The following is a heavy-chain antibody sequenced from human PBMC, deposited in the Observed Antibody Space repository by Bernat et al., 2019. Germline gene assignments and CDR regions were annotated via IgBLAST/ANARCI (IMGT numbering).Heavy chain of an antibody. CDR2: ISSSSSYT. CDR1: GFTFSDYY. Sequence: EQLVESGGDLVQPGGSLRLSCAASGFTFSDYYMSWIRQAPGKGLDWVSYISSSSSYTNYADSVKGRFTISRDNAKNSLYLQMNSLRAEDTAVYYCARGTSTSAPYMDVWGKGTTVTVSS. V-gene: IGHV3-11*05. CDR3: ARGTSTSAPYMDV. J-gene: IGHJ6*03.